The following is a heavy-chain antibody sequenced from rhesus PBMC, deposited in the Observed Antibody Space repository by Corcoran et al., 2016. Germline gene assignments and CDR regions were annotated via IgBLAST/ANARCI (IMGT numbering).Heavy chain of an antibody. CDR3: ARVSGYTADDAFDF. Sequence: QVQLQQWGEGLVKPSETLSLTCAVYGGSISSNYWSWIRQPHGKGLEWIGRIRSGGSTNNSPSLRSRVTISIDTTKNHVSRKLSSVTAADTAVYYCARVSGYTADDAFDFWGQGLRVTVSS. CDR2: IRSGGST. D-gene: IGHD5-24*01. J-gene: IGHJ3*01. CDR1: GGSISSNY. V-gene: IGHV4-160*01.